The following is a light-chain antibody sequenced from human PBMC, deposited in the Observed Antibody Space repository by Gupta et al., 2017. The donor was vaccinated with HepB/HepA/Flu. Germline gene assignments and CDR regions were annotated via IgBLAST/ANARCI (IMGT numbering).Light chain of an antibody. CDR2: GNS. V-gene: IGLV1-40*01. Sequence: QSVLTQPPSVSGAPGQRVTISCTGSSSNIGAGYDVHWYQQLPGTAPKLLIYGNSNRPSGVPDRFSGSKSGTSASLTITGLQAEDEADYYCQSYDSSLSRLRVFGTGTKVTVL. CDR1: SSNIGAGYD. J-gene: IGLJ1*01. CDR3: QSYDSSLSRLRV.